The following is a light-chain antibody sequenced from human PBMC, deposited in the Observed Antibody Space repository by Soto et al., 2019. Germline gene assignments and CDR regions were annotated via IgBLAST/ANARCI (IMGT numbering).Light chain of an antibody. Sequence: EIEMTQSPATLSVSPGERAALSCRASQSVSSNFAWYQHKPGQAPRLLIYGASTRATGIPARFSGSGSGTEFTLTISSLQSEDFAVYYCQQYNYWPYTFGQGTKLEIK. CDR1: QSVSSN. J-gene: IGKJ2*01. V-gene: IGKV3-15*01. CDR2: GAS. CDR3: QQYNYWPYT.